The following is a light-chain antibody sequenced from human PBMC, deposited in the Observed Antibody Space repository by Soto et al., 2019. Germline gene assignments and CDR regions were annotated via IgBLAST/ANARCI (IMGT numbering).Light chain of an antibody. CDR2: GAS. Sequence: EIVLTQSPGTLSVSPGERATLSCRASQSVTNGHLAWYQQRPGQAPRLLIYGASTRATGIPARFSGSGSGTDFTLTISSLEPEDFAVYYCHQRKSWPRTFGQGTKVDIK. CDR3: HQRKSWPRT. J-gene: IGKJ1*01. CDR1: QSVTNGH. V-gene: IGKV3-11*01.